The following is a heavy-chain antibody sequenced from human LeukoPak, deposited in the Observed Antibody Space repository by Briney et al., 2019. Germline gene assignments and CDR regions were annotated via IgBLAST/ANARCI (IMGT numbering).Heavy chain of an antibody. D-gene: IGHD4-17*01. Sequence: PGGSLRLSCAASGFTVSSNYMNWVRQAPGKGLEWVAVISYDGSNKYYADSVKGRFTISRDNSKNTLYLQMNSLRAEDTAVYYCARDQGYGDLERGDNWFDPWGQGTLVTVSS. V-gene: IGHV3-30-3*01. J-gene: IGHJ5*02. CDR2: ISYDGSNK. CDR1: GFTVSSNY. CDR3: ARDQGYGDLERGDNWFDP.